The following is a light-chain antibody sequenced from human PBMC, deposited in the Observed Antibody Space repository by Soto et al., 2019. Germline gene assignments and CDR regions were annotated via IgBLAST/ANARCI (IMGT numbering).Light chain of an antibody. CDR1: SGDVDAYNY. CDR2: DVN. Sequence: QSALTQPASVSGSPGQSITISCTGISGDVDAYNYVSWYQHHPGKAPKLIIYDVNDRPSGVSDRFSGSKSGNTASLTISGLQAEDESDYYCSSYTSDNTYVLFGGGTKLTVL. CDR3: SSYTSDNTYVL. V-gene: IGLV2-14*03. J-gene: IGLJ2*01.